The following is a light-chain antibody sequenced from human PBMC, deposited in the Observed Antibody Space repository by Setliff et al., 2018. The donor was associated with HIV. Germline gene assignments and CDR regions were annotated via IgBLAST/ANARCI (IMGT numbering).Light chain of an antibody. V-gene: IGLV1-40*01. CDR2: DNN. CDR1: SSDIGAGYD. Sequence: VLTQPPSVSGAPGQRVTISCTGSSSDIGAGYDVHWYQHLPGAAPKLVIFDNNNRPSGVPDRFSGSKSGTSASLAITGLQAEDEADYYCHSYDGRLDGLHVFGTGTKVTV. CDR3: HSYDGRLDGLHV. J-gene: IGLJ1*01.